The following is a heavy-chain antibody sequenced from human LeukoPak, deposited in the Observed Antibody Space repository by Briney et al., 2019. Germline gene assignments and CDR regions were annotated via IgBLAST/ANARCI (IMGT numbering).Heavy chain of an antibody. Sequence: GGSLRLSCAASGFTFGNSWVHWVRQAPGKGLVWVSLINADGSTTTHADSVKGRFTISRDNARNTLSLQMNSLTIEDTAVYYCVVVVEPPDSDGFDVWGQGTMITVSS. CDR3: VVVVEPPDSDGFDV. CDR1: GFTFGNSW. J-gene: IGHJ3*01. D-gene: IGHD1-14*01. CDR2: INADGSTT. V-gene: IGHV3-74*01.